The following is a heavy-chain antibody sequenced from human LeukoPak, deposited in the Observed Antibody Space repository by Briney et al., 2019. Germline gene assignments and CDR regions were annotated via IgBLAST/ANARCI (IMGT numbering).Heavy chain of an antibody. CDR1: GYSISSGYY. CDR2: IYHSGST. CDR3: ARAGFRNRPGAFDI. J-gene: IGHJ3*02. Sequence: PSETLSLTCTVSGYSISSGYYWGWIRQPPGKGLEWIGSIYHSGSTYYNPSLKSRVTISVDTSKNQFSLKLSSVTAADTAVYYCARAGFRNRPGAFDIWGQGTLVTVSS. V-gene: IGHV4-38-2*02. D-gene: IGHD1-14*01.